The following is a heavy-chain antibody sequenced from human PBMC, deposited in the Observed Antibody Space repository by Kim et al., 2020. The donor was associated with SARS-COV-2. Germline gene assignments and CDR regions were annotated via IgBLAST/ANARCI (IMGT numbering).Heavy chain of an antibody. CDR3: ARDRGIVVVPAAISDY. Sequence: GGSLRLSCAASGFTFSDYYMSWIRQAPGKGLEWVSYISSSSSYTNYADSVKGRFTISRDNAKNSLYLQMNSLRAEDTAVYYCARDRGIVVVPAAISDYWGQGTLVTVSS. CDR2: ISSSSSYT. V-gene: IGHV3-11*05. J-gene: IGHJ4*02. D-gene: IGHD2-2*02. CDR1: GFTFSDYY.